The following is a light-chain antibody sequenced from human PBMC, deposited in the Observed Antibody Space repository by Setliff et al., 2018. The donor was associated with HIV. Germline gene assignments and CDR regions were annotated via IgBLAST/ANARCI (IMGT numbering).Light chain of an antibody. CDR2: EVT. J-gene: IGLJ1*01. V-gene: IGLV2-23*02. CDR3: CSYAGSSTPYV. CDR1: SSDVGSYSL. Sequence: QSGLTQPASVSGSPGQSITISCTGTSSDVGSYSLVSWYQQHPGKAPKLIIYEVTKRPSGVSNRFSGSKSGNTASLTISGLQAEDEADYYCCSYAGSSTPYVFGTGTKVTVL.